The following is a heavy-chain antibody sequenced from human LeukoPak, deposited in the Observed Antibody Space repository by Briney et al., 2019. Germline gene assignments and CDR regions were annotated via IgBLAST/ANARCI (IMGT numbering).Heavy chain of an antibody. CDR1: GFTFSDYH. V-gene: IGHV3-11*01. J-gene: IGHJ4*02. Sequence: GGSLRLSCAASGFTFSDYHMSWIRQAPGKGLEWVSYISSSGSTIYYADSVKGRFTISRDNAKNSLYLQMNSLRAEDTAVYYCAKSTVGLRLFYFDYWGQGTLVTVSS. D-gene: IGHD4-17*01. CDR2: ISSSGSTI. CDR3: AKSTVGLRLFYFDY.